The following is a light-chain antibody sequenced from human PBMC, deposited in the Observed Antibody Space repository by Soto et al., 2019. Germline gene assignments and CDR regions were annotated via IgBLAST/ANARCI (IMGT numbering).Light chain of an antibody. Sequence: SHMTQSPSSLSASVGDRITITCRASQTISSYLNWYQQKPGEAPNLLIYAASSLQSGVPSRFSGSGSGTDFTLTISGLQPEDFGTYYCQQSYSTPFTFGPGTKVDIK. V-gene: IGKV1-39*01. CDR3: QQSYSTPFT. CDR1: QTISSY. CDR2: AAS. J-gene: IGKJ3*01.